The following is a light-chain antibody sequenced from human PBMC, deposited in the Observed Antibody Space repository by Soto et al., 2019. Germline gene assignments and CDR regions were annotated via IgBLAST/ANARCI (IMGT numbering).Light chain of an antibody. CDR1: QSISSW. V-gene: IGKV1-5*03. CDR3: QKYNSYNT. CDR2: KAS. J-gene: IGKJ2*01. Sequence: DIQMTQSPSTLSASVGDRVTITCRASQSISSWLAWYQQKPGKAPKLLIYKASSLESGVPSRFSGSGSGTEFTLTISSLQPDDFATYYCQKYNSYNTFGQGTKLDIK.